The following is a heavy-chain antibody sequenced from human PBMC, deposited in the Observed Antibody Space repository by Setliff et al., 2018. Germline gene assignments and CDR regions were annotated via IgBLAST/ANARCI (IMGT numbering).Heavy chain of an antibody. V-gene: IGHV4-59*11. CDR2: MYYTGST. J-gene: IGHJ5*02. D-gene: IGHD3-10*01. CDR3: ARQGTAIRWFDP. Sequence: SETLSLTCTVSGASISSHYWGWIRQPPGKGLEWIGSMYYTGSTNYNPSLKSRVTISVDTSKKQFSLRLNSVTAADTAVYYCARQGTAIRWFDPWGQGILVTVSS. CDR1: GASISSHY.